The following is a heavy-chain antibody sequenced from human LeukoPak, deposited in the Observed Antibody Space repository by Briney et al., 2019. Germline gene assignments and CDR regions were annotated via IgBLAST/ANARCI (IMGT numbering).Heavy chain of an antibody. Sequence: ASVRVSCKASGYTFTGYYIYWVRQAPAQGLEWMGWINPTSGGTNYAQKLQGRVTMTTDTSTSTAYMELRSLRSDDTAVYYCARDGHDYGDYRGFDYWGQGTLVTVSS. J-gene: IGHJ4*02. D-gene: IGHD4-17*01. CDR2: INPTSGGT. CDR1: GYTFTGYY. CDR3: ARDGHDYGDYRGFDY. V-gene: IGHV1-2*02.